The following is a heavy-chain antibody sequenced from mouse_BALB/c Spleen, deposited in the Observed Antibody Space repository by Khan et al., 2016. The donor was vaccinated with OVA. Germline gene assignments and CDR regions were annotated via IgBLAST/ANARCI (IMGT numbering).Heavy chain of an antibody. CDR2: INPTNGRT. CDR3: ARIKKIVATYFDY. D-gene: IGHD1-1*01. CDR1: GYTFTSYW. V-gene: IGHV1S81*02. Sequence: VQLQQSGAELVKAGASVKMSCKASGYTFTSYWMHWVKQRLGQGLEWFAEINPTNGRTYYNEKFKSKATLTVDKSSSTAYMLLSGPTFEDYAVYYCARIKKIVATYFDYWGQGTTLTVSS. J-gene: IGHJ2*01.